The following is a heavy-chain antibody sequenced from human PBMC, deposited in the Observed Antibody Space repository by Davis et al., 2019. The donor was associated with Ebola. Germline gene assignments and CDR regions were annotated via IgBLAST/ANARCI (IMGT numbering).Heavy chain of an antibody. CDR1: GGSFSGYY. CDR3: ARGSTWSGFYYYYGMDV. V-gene: IGHV4-34*01. D-gene: IGHD3-3*01. CDR2: INHSGST. J-gene: IGHJ6*02. Sequence: SETLSLTCAVYGGSFSGYYWTWIRRPPGKGLEWIGEINHSGSTNYNPSLKSRVTLSVDTSKNQFSLNLSSVTAADTAVYYCARGSTWSGFYYYYGMDVWGQGTTVTVSS.